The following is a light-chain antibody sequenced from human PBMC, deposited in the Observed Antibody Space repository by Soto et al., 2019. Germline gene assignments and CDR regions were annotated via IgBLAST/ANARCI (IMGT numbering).Light chain of an antibody. CDR2: EVS. Sequence: QSALPHPASVSGSPGPSITISCTGTNSDVGGYNYVSWYQHHPGKAPKLMIYEVSKRPSGVSSRFSGSKSGNTASLTISGLQAEDEADYYCSSYTTTQTLEGVFGGGTKLTVL. J-gene: IGLJ3*02. V-gene: IGLV2-14*01. CDR1: NSDVGGYNY. CDR3: SSYTTTQTLEGV.